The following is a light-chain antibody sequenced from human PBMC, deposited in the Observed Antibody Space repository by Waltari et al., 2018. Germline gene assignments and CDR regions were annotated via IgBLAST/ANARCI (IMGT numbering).Light chain of an antibody. CDR1: PTVDTY. CDR3: QQRRRWPLT. V-gene: IGKV3-11*01. Sequence: EIVLTQSPATLSLSPGERATLPCRSSPTVDTYFAWYQQRPGQAPRLRNYDTSNRATGIPDRCSGSGSETSFSRNNRCLAPEAFAVYFCQQRRRWPLTLGGGSKVEI. J-gene: IGKJ4*01. CDR2: DTS.